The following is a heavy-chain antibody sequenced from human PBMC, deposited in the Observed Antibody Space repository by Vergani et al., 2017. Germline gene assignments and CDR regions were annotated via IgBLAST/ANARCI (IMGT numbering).Heavy chain of an antibody. CDR1: GGSFSGYY. J-gene: IGHJ6*03. CDR2: INHSGST. CDR3: AGIVRATRNYYYYMDV. V-gene: IGHV4-34*01. D-gene: IGHD1-26*01. Sequence: QVQLQQWGAGLLKPSETLSLTCAVYGGSFSGYYWSWIRQLPGKGLEWIGEINHSGSTNYNPTLKSRVTISVETSKNQLSLKLSSVTAADTAVYYCAGIVRATRNYYYYMDVWGKGTTVTVSS.